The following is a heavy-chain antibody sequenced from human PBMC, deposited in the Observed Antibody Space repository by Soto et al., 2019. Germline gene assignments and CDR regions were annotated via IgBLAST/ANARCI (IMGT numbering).Heavy chain of an antibody. J-gene: IGHJ2*01. CDR2: ITATSSFI. D-gene: IGHD6-19*01. CDR1: GFTFSSHS. CDR3: ARGAVVGIGYFDL. Sequence: EVQLVESGGGLVKPGGSLRLSCAASGFTFSSHSVNWVRQAPGKGLEWVSCITATSSFIYYADSVKGRFTISRDNAKHSLYLQMDSLRVEDTAVYYCARGAVVGIGYFDLWGRGTLVTLSS. V-gene: IGHV3-21*01.